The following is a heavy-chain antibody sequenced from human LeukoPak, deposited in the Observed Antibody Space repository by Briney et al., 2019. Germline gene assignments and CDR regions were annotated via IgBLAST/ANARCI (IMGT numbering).Heavy chain of an antibody. V-gene: IGHV1-24*01. CDR2: FDPEDGET. D-gene: IGHD1-20*01. CDR3: ATGALYNWNYFDY. Sequence: ASAKVSCKVPGYTLTELSMHWVREAPGKGLEWMGGFDPEDGETIYAQKFQGRETMTEDTSTDTAYMELSSLRSEDTAVYYCATGALYNWNYFDYWGQGTLVSVSS. J-gene: IGHJ4*02. CDR1: GYTLTELS.